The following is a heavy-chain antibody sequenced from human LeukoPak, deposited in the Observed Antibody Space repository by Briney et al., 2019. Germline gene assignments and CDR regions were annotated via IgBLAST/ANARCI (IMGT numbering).Heavy chain of an antibody. Sequence: PGGSLRLSCAASGLTFSTYSMNWVRQAPGKGREWVSYISSSSSTKYYSDSVKGRFTISRDNAKNSLYVQMNSLRAEDTAVYYCAREFSRPDCSGGSCYEMVDSWGQGTLVTVSS. V-gene: IGHV3-48*01. CDR1: GLTFSTYS. CDR2: ISSSSSTK. CDR3: AREFSRPDCSGGSCYEMVDS. D-gene: IGHD2-15*01. J-gene: IGHJ4*02.